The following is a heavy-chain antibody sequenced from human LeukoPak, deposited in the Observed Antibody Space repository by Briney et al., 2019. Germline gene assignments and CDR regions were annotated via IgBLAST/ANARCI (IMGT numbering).Heavy chain of an antibody. D-gene: IGHD1-26*01. V-gene: IGHV3-15*07. CDR3: AISPVGSGSYRRPTPRFDY. CDR2: IKSKTDGGTT. J-gene: IGHJ4*02. Sequence: GGSLRLSCAASGFTFSNAWMNWVRQAPGKGLEWVGRIKSKTDGGTTDYAAPVKGRFTISRDDSKNTLYLQMNSLKTEDTAVYYCAISPVGSGSYRRPTPRFDYWGQGTLVTVSS. CDR1: GFTFSNAW.